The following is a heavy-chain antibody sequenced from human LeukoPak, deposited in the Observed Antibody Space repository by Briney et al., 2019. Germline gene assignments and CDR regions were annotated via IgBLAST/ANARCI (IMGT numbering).Heavy chain of an antibody. Sequence: GRSLRLSCAASGFTFSSYAMHWVRQAPGKGLEWVAVISYDGSNKYYADSVKGRFTISRDNSKNTLYLQMNSLRAEDTAVHYCARVRGYCSSTSCYSLDYWGQGTLVTVSS. J-gene: IGHJ4*02. D-gene: IGHD2-2*02. CDR2: ISYDGSNK. CDR3: ARVRGYCSSTSCYSLDY. V-gene: IGHV3-30*04. CDR1: GFTFSSYA.